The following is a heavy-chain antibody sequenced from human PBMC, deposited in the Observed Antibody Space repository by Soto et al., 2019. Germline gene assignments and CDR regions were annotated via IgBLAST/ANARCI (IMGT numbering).Heavy chain of an antibody. CDR2: IRSKANSYAT. Sequence: PGGSLKLSCAATGFPFSGSAMDWVVQASGKGLEWVGRIRSKANSYATAYAASVKGRFTISRDDSKNTAYLQMNSLKTEDTAVYYCTRPYGYGDYQDYYYYYGMDVWGQGT. CDR1: GFPFSGSA. J-gene: IGHJ6*02. V-gene: IGHV3-73*01. CDR3: TRPYGYGDYQDYYYYYGMDV. D-gene: IGHD4-17*01.